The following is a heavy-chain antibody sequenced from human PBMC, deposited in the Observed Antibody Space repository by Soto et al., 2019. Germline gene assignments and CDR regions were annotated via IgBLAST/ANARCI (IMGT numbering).Heavy chain of an antibody. J-gene: IGHJ4*02. Sequence: QVQLVQSGGGVVQPGRSLRLSCAVSGFTFSSYGMHWVRQAPGKGLEWVAVISYDGDNKYYADSVKGRFTISRDNSRNTLYLAINRPGAEGTGGYLLGEGSPPPGFNSVIGVVFRGGDFWGQGTLVTVSS. CDR2: ISYDGDNK. D-gene: IGHD2-21*01. V-gene: IGHV3-30*03. CDR3: GEGSPPPGFNSVIGVVFRGGDF. CDR1: GFTFSSYG.